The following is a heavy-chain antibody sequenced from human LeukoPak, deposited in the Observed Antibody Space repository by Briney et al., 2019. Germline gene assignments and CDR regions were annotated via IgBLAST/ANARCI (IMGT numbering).Heavy chain of an antibody. D-gene: IGHD4-17*01. J-gene: IGHJ5*02. CDR3: ARETAPTVNTP. Sequence: PAGSLRLACAASGFTLSSYSMNWVRQAPGKGLEWVSSISSSSSYIYYADSVKGRFTISRDNAKNSLYLQMNSLRAEDPAVYYCARETAPTVNTPWGQGTLVTVSS. CDR2: ISSSSSYI. CDR1: GFTLSSYS. V-gene: IGHV3-21*01.